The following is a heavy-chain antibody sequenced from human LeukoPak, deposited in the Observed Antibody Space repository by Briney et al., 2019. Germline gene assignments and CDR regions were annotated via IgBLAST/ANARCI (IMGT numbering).Heavy chain of an antibody. CDR3: ARGLMGARPFDY. J-gene: IGHJ4*02. CDR1: GFTVSSNY. Sequence: TGGSLRLSCAASGFTVSSNYMSWVRQAPGMGLEWASVLYIGGDSYYADSVQGRFTISRDNSKNTLYLQMDSLRAEDTAVYYCARGLMGARPFDYWGQGTLVTVSS. CDR2: LYIGGDS. D-gene: IGHD1-26*01. V-gene: IGHV3-53*01.